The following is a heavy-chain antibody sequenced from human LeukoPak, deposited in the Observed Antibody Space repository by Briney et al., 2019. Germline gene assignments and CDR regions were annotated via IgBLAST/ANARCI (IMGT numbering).Heavy chain of an antibody. V-gene: IGHV4-59*01. CDR2: IYYRGST. CDR3: ARDRGYTVTPRYYYYGMDV. CDR1: GGSISSYY. D-gene: IGHD4-11*01. Sequence: SATLSLTCPVSGGSISSYYCSWIRQPPGKGLEWIGYIYYRGSTNYNPSLKSRVTISVDTSKNQFSLKLSSVTAADTAVYYCARDRGYTVTPRYYYYGMDVWGQGTTVTVSS. J-gene: IGHJ6*02.